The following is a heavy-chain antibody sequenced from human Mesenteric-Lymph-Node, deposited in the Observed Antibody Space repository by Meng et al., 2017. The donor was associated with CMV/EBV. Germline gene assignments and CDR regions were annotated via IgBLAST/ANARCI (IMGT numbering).Heavy chain of an antibody. CDR1: GGSISSGSYY. CDR3: ARDRGQLGEFDY. CDR2: IYYSGST. D-gene: IGHD6-6*01. V-gene: IGHV4-39*07. J-gene: IGHJ4*02. Sequence: SETLSLTCTVSGGSISSGSYYWGWIRQPPGKGLEWIASIYYSGSTYNNPSLKSRVTMSVDTSKNQFSLKVPSVTAADTAVYYCARDRGQLGEFDYWGRETLVTVSS.